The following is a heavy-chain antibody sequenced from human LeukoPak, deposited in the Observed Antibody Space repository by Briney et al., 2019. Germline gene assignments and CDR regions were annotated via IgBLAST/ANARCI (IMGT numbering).Heavy chain of an antibody. CDR3: ARAPWRTFFDY. J-gene: IGHJ4*02. CDR2: ISYSENT. Sequence: SEALSLTCTVSVGSFSSSYWSWIRQPPGKGLEWIGYISYSENTKYNPSLKSRVTISVDTSQNQFSLKLTSVPAADTDWCHCARAPWRTFFDYWGQGNLVTVSS. V-gene: IGHV4-59*01. D-gene: IGHD5-12*01. CDR1: VGSFSSSY.